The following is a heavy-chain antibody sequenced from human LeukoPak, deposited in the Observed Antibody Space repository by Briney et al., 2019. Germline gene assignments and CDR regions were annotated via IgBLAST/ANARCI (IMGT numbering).Heavy chain of an antibody. J-gene: IGHJ4*02. CDR3: ARDGYSNYGLQTFFPSFDY. Sequence: PSETLSLTCTVSGGSISSYYWSWIRQPAGKGLEWIGRIYTSGSTNYNPSLKSRVTMSVDTSKNQFSLKLSSVTAADTAVYYCARDGYSNYGLQTFFPSFDYWGQGTLVTVSS. D-gene: IGHD4-11*01. CDR1: GGSISSYY. CDR2: IYTSGST. V-gene: IGHV4-4*07.